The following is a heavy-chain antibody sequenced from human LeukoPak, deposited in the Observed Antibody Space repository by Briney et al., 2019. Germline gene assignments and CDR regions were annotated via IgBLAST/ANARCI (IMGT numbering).Heavy chain of an antibody. D-gene: IGHD3-10*01. J-gene: IGHJ5*02. CDR2: IYDRGPA. CDR3: ARSRQASGLFSS. CDR1: GYAIISGGFS. Sequence: TSSETLSLTCTVSGYAIISGGFSWNWIRQPPGKGLEWIGCIYDRGPAHYNPSFKSRFTISVDRPKNQFFLNVTSLTAADTAVYYCARSRQASGLFSSWGQGTLVVISS. V-gene: IGHV4-30-2*01.